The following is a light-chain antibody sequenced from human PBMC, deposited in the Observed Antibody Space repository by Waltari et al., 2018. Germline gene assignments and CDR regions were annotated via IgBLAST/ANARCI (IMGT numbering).Light chain of an antibody. CDR2: GTS. CDR1: QDIGNR. CDR3: QQAKSFPIT. Sequence: DIQMTQSPSSVSASVGARVTLTCRARQDIGNRLAWYQQKPGKAPNRLIYGTSRLQAGVPSRFSGSGSGTEFTLTISSLQPEDVATYYCQQAKSFPITFGPGTKVDIK. J-gene: IGKJ3*01. V-gene: IGKV1-12*01.